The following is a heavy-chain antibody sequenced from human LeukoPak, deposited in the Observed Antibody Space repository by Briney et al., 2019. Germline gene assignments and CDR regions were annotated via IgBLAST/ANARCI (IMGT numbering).Heavy chain of an antibody. CDR2: VNPNSGGT. D-gene: IGHD2-2*02. CDR3: AREIPSVSPIPTTALDY. J-gene: IGHJ4*02. V-gene: IGHV1-2*02. CDR1: GYTFTGYY. Sequence: ASVKVSCKASGYTFTGYYMHWVRQAPEQGLEWMGWVNPNSGGTNYAQKFQGRVTMTRDTSTSTAYVELRRLRSDDTAVYYCAREIPSVSPIPTTALDYWGQGTLVTVSS.